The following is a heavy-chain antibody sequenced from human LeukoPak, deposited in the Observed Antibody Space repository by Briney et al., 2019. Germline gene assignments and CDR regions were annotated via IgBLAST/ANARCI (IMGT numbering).Heavy chain of an antibody. D-gene: IGHD3-9*01. J-gene: IGHJ4*02. CDR1: GYTFTSYG. V-gene: IGHV1-18*01. Sequence: ASVKVSCKASGYTFTSYGISWVRQAPGQGLEWMGWISAYNGNTNYAQKLQGRVTMTTDTSTSTAYMELRSLRSDDTAVYYCARGDDILTGPEKGYFDYWGQGTLVTVSS. CDR3: ARGDDILTGPEKGYFDY. CDR2: ISAYNGNT.